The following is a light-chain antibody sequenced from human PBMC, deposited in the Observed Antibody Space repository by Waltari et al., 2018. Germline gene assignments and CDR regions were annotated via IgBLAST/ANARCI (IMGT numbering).Light chain of an antibody. CDR1: SSDVGSYNL. V-gene: IGLV2-23*01. J-gene: IGLJ3*02. Sequence: QSALTQPASVSGSPGQSITISCTGTSSDVGSYNLVSWYQQNPGKAPKLMIYEGTKRPSGVSNRFSGSKAGNTASLTLSGLQAEDEADYYCCSYAVSSTWVFGGGTKLTVL. CDR3: CSYAVSSTWV. CDR2: EGT.